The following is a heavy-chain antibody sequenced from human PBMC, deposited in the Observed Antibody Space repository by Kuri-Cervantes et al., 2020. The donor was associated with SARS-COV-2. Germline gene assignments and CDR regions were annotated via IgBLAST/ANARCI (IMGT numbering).Heavy chain of an antibody. CDR1: GYIFTSYW. D-gene: IGHD3-22*01. J-gene: IGHJ3*02. V-gene: IGHV5-51*01. Sequence: GESLKISCKGSGYIFTSYWIGWVRQMPGKGLEWMGIIYPGDSDTRYSPSFQGQVNISADKSISTAYLQWSSLKASDTAMYYCARPLYYYDSSGYPGSVVAFDIWGQGTMVTVSS. CDR3: ARPLYYYDSSGYPGSVVAFDI. CDR2: IYPGDSDT.